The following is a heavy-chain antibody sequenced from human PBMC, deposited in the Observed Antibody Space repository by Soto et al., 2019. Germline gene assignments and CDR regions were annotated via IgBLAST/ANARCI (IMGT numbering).Heavy chain of an antibody. CDR3: ARHPYDFWSGHHAFDI. D-gene: IGHD3-3*01. J-gene: IGHJ3*02. Sequence: PSETLSLTCTVSGGSISSGGYYWTWIRQHPGKGLEWIGYIYYSGSTYYNPSLKSRITISVDTSKNQFSLKLSSVTAADTAVYYCARHPYDFWSGHHAFDIWGQGTMVPVSS. CDR1: GGSISSGGYY. V-gene: IGHV4-39*01. CDR2: IYYSGST.